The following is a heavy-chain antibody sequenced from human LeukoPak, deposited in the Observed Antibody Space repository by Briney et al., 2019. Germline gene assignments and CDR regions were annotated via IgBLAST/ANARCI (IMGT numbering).Heavy chain of an antibody. CDR1: GFTFSRYS. CDR3: ARDLDYYGSGNDY. J-gene: IGHJ4*02. V-gene: IGHV3-48*02. D-gene: IGHD3-10*01. CDR2: ISNRISTI. Sequence: GGSLRLSCADSGFTFSRYSMKWVRQAPGKGLEWVSYISNRISTIYYADSVKGRFTISRDNAKNSLYLQMNSLRDEDTAVYYCARDLDYYGSGNDYWGQGTLVTVSS.